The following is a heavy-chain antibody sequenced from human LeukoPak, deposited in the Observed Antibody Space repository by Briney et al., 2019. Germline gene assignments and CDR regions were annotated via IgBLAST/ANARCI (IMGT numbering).Heavy chain of an antibody. CDR2: ISYDGSNK. Sequence: PGRSLRLSCAASGFTFSSYAMHWVRQAPGKGLEWVAVISYDGSNKYYADSVKGRFTISRDNSKNTLYLQMNSLRAEDTAVYYCASGRYCSSTSCRDYWGQGTLVTVSS. V-gene: IGHV3-30*04. J-gene: IGHJ4*02. D-gene: IGHD2-2*01. CDR3: ASGRYCSSTSCRDY. CDR1: GFTFSSYA.